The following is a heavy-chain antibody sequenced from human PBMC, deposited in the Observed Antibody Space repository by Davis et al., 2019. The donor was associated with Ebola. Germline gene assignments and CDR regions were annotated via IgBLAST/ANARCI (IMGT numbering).Heavy chain of an antibody. D-gene: IGHD1-26*01. CDR1: GYTFTNYV. CDR3: ARTSIVGTTTTASDI. CDR2: IGVYNDKR. J-gene: IGHJ3*02. Sequence: AASVKVSCKASGYTFTNYVIIWVRQAPGQGLEWLGWIGVYNDKRNYAQKVQGRVTMTTDTSTGTAYLDLRSLRSDDAAVYFWARTSIVGTTTTASDIWGQGTLVTVSS. V-gene: IGHV1-18*01.